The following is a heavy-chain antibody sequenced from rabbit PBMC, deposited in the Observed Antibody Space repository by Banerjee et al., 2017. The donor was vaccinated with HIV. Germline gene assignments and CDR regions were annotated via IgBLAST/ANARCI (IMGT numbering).Heavy chain of an antibody. CDR1: GFSFSSSYY. J-gene: IGHJ6*01. V-gene: IGHV1S40*01. D-gene: IGHD6-1*01. CDR2: IYIGSGGST. CDR3: ARGANVHGYGYAL. Sequence: QSLEESGGDLVKPGASLTLTCTASGFSFSSSYYMCWVRQAPGKGLEWIACIYIGSGGSTYYASWAKGRFTISKTSSTTVTLQMTSLTAADTATYFCARGANVHGYGYALWGPGTLVTVS.